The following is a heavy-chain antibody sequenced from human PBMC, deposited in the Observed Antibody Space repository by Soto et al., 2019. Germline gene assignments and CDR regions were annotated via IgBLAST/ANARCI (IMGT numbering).Heavy chain of an antibody. V-gene: IGHV5-10-1*01. Sequence: PGESLKISCKGSGYSFTSYWISWVRQMPGKGLEWIGRIDPSDSYTNYSPSFQGHVTISADKSISTAYLQWSSLKASDIAMYYCARINAGIAVAGTLDRYYYYYGMDVWGQGTTVTVSS. D-gene: IGHD6-19*01. CDR3: ARINAGIAVAGTLDRYYYYYGMDV. CDR2: IDPSDSYT. J-gene: IGHJ6*02. CDR1: GYSFTSYW.